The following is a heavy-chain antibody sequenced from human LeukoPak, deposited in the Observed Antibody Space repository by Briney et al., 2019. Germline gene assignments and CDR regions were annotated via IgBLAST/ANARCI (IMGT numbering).Heavy chain of an antibody. J-gene: IGHJ6*03. Sequence: GGSLRLSCAASGFTFSSYWMSWVRQAPGKGLEWVANIKQDGSEKYYVDSVKGRLTISRDNAKNSLYLQMNSLRAEDTAVYYCARDGYYDFWSGYYNNPYYYYMDVWGKGTTVTVSS. CDR1: GFTFSSYW. D-gene: IGHD3-3*01. CDR2: IKQDGSEK. V-gene: IGHV3-7*03. CDR3: ARDGYYDFWSGYYNNPYYYYMDV.